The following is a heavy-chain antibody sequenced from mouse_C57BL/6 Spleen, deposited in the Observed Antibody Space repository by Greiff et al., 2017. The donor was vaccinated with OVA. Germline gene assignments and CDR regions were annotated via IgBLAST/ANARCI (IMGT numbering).Heavy chain of an antibody. CDR1: GYTFTDHT. J-gene: IGHJ4*01. Sequence: VKLQESDAELVKPGASVKISCKVSGYTFTDHTIHWMKQRPEQGLEWIGYIYPRDGSTKYNEKFKGKATLTADKSSSTAYMQLNSLTSEDSAVYFCARSLSYYGIYYAMDYWGQGTSVTVSS. D-gene: IGHD1-2*01. CDR3: ARSLSYYGIYYAMDY. V-gene: IGHV1-78*01. CDR2: IYPRDGST.